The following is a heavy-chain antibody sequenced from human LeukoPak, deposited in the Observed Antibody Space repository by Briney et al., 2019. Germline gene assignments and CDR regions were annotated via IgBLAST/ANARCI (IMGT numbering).Heavy chain of an antibody. V-gene: IGHV3-21*01. J-gene: IGHJ4*02. CDR1: GFTFSSYS. D-gene: IGHD1-14*01. CDR3: AGASGGNRPFDY. CDR2: IGSANSYI. Sequence: GGSLRLSCAASGFTFSSYSMNWVRQAPGKGLEWVSSIGSANSYIYYADSLKGRFTISRDNAKNSLYLQMNSLRAEDTAVYYCAGASGGNRPFDYWGQGTPVTVSS.